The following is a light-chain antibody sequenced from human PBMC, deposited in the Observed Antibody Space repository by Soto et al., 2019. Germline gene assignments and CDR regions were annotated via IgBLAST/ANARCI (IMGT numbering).Light chain of an antibody. CDR1: SSDIGTYNY. J-gene: IGLJ1*01. Sequence: QSALTQPASVSASPGQSITTSCTGTSSDIGTYNYVSWFQQYPGKAPKLMLYEVNNRPSGVSDRFSGSKSGNTASLTISGLQAEDDADYYCSSYTSSSPYVFGTGTKVTVL. V-gene: IGLV2-14*01. CDR2: EVN. CDR3: SSYTSSSPYV.